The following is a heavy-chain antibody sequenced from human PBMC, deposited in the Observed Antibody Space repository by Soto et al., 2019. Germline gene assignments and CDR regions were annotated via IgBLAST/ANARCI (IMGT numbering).Heavy chain of an antibody. CDR3: SRDRASYAADY. D-gene: IGHD1-26*01. J-gene: IGHJ4*02. V-gene: IGHV1-18*01. CDR2: ISAHNGNT. CDR1: GYTFTSYG. Sequence: QVQLVQSGAEVKKPGASVKVSCKASGYTFTSYGISWVRQAPGQGLEWMGWISAHNGNTNDAQKHPCRVTMTTDTSASTAHRDLRSLRSVDTAVYCDSRDRASYAADYWGQGTLVTVSS.